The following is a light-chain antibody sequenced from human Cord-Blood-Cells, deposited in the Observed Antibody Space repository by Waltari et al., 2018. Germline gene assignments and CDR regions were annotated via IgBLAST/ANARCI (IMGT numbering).Light chain of an antibody. CDR1: QSISSY. Sequence: DIQMIQSPSSLSASVGDRVTITCRASQSISSYLNWYQQKPGKAPKLLIYAASSLQSGVPSMFSGSGSGTDFTLTISSLQPEDFATYYCQQSYSTPYTFGQGTKLEIK. CDR2: AAS. CDR3: QQSYSTPYT. J-gene: IGKJ2*01. V-gene: IGKV1-39*01.